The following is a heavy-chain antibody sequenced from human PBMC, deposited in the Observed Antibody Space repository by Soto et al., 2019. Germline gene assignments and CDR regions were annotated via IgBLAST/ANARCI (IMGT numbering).Heavy chain of an antibody. Sequence: PGASLKISCKGSGYSFTSYWISWVRQMPGKGLEWMGRIDPSDSYTNYSPSFQGHVTISADKSISTAYLQWSSLKASDTAMYYCARGVAGTYYYYGMDVWGQGTTVTVSS. CDR1: GYSFTSYW. CDR3: ARGVAGTYYYYGMDV. V-gene: IGHV5-10-1*01. J-gene: IGHJ6*02. CDR2: IDPSDSYT. D-gene: IGHD6-19*01.